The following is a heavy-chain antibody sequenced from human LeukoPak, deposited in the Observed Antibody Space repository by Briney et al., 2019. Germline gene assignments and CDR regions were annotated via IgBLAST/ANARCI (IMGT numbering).Heavy chain of an antibody. CDR2: IYYRGSP. D-gene: IGHD4-17*01. J-gene: IGHJ4*02. V-gene: IGHV4-59*01. CDR1: GGSISSYY. Sequence: SETLSLTCTVSGGSISSYYWSWVRQPPGKALEWFGYIYYRGSPNYNPSLKSRVTISIDTSKNQFSLRLSSVTAADTAVYYCARDGGDEILDYWGQGTLVTVSS. CDR3: ARDGGDEILDY.